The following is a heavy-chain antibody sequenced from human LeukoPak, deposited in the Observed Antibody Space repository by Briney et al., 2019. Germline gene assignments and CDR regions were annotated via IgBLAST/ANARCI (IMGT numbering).Heavy chain of an antibody. V-gene: IGHV3-23*01. CDR3: AKKKELAGAGCFDY. J-gene: IGHJ4*02. D-gene: IGHD1-7*01. CDR2: ISGSGVGT. Sequence: GGSLSLSCAASGFTFSSYAMSWVRQAPGKGLEWVSAISGSGVGTYYADSVKGRFTISRDNSKNTLYMQMNGLGAEDTAVYYCAKKKELAGAGCFDYWGQGTLVTVSS. CDR1: GFTFSSYA.